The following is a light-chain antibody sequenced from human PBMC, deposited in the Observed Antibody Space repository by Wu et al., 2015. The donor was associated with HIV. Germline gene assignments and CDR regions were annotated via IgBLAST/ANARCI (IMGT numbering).Light chain of an antibody. Sequence: DIQMIQSPSSLSASEGDRVTITCRASQSITNSLSWYQQIPGNAPKLLIYGASTLQSGIPSRFSGSGSGTDFTLTISSLQPEDFATYYCQQTYDGLEYTFGQGTKAGDQ. J-gene: IGKJ2*01. CDR3: QQTYDGLEYT. V-gene: IGKV1-39*01. CDR2: GAS. CDR1: QSITNS.